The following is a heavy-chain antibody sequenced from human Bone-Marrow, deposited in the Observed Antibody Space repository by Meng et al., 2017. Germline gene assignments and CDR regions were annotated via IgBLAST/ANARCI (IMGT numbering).Heavy chain of an antibody. CDR1: GGSISSSSYY. CDR2: IYYSGST. J-gene: IGHJ4*02. D-gene: IGHD5-24*01. V-gene: IGHV4-39*07. CDR3: ARSVGLATIPY. Sequence: GSLRLSCTVSGGSISSSSYYWGGIRQPPGKGLEWIGSIYYSGSTYYNPSLKSRVTISVDTSKNQFSLKLSSVTAADTAVYYCARSVGLATIPYWGQGTLVTVSS.